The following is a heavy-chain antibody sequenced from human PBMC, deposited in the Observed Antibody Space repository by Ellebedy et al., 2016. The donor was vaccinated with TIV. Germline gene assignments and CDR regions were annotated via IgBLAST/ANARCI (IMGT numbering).Heavy chain of an antibody. Sequence: GESLKISCKGSGYSFTSYWIGRGRQLPGKGLEWMGIIYPGDSDTSYSPSFQGQVTISAEKSISTAYLQWSSLKASDTAMYYCARRSVDSSGWGNWFDPWGQGTLVTVSS. CDR1: GYSFTSYW. V-gene: IGHV5-51*01. D-gene: IGHD6-19*01. J-gene: IGHJ5*02. CDR3: ARRSVDSSGWGNWFDP. CDR2: IYPGDSDT.